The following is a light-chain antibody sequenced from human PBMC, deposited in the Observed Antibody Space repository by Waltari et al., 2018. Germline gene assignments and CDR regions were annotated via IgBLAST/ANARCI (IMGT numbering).Light chain of an antibody. Sequence: VPTQSPLSLPVIPGEPASISCRSNQSLLHSTGHNYLDWYLQRPGQSPQLLIYWGSLRASGVPDRFSGRGSGTEFTLKISRVESEDFGVYYCMQALEPPWAFGQGTTVNIK. CDR1: QSLLHSTGHNY. CDR2: WGS. V-gene: IGKV2-28*01. CDR3: MQALEPPWA. J-gene: IGKJ1*01.